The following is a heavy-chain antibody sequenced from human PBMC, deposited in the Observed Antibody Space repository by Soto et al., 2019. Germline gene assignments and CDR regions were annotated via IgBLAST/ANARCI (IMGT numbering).Heavy chain of an antibody. CDR2: IYHSGAT. D-gene: IGHD6-19*01. Sequence: QVQLHESGPELVKPSGTLSLTCAVSGGSMNNNNWWSWVRQSPRKGLEWIAEIYHSGATNYNPSLQSRVTISIDKSEKQFSLKLNSVTAADTAVYYCARAGLGLAFDSWGQGALVTVSS. CDR3: ARAGLGLAFDS. CDR1: GGSMNNNNW. J-gene: IGHJ5*01. V-gene: IGHV4-4*02.